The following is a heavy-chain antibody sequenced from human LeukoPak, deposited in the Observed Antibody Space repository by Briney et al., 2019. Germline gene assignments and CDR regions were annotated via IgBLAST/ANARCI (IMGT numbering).Heavy chain of an antibody. CDR1: GFTFSTNS. CDR2: ISHSSSYI. Sequence: GGSLRLSCAASGFTFSTNSMNWVRQAPGQGLEWVSSISHSSSYIYYADSVKGRFTISRDNAKKSMYLQMNSLRAEDTAVYYCAKETRLGDAFDIWGQGTMVTVSS. D-gene: IGHD6-19*01. CDR3: AKETRLGDAFDI. J-gene: IGHJ3*02. V-gene: IGHV3-21*01.